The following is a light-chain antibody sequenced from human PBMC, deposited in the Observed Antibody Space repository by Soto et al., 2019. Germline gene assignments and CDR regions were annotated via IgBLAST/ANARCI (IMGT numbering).Light chain of an antibody. CDR2: DAS. V-gene: IGKV3-11*01. CDR1: QSVSSY. Sequence: EIVLTQSPATVSLSPGERATLSCRASQSVSSYLAWFQQKPGQAPRLLIYDASNRATGIPARFSGGGSGTDFTLTISSLEPEDFAVYYCQQRSNWPEYTFGQGTKLEIK. J-gene: IGKJ2*01. CDR3: QQRSNWPEYT.